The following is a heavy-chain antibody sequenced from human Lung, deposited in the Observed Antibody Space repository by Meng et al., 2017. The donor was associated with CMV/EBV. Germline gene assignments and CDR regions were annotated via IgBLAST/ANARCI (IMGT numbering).Heavy chain of an antibody. J-gene: IGHJ6*02. CDR2: ISAYNGNT. V-gene: IGHV1-18*01. CDR1: GYTFTSYG. CDR3: AREGYCSSTSCYTSRYYYYYGMDV. Sequence: SVXVSXXASGYTFTSYGISWVRQAPGQGLEWMGWISAYNGNTNYAQKLQGRVTMTTDTSTSTAYMELRSLRSDDTAVYYCAREGYCSSTSCYTSRYYYYYGMDVWGQGTAVTVSS. D-gene: IGHD2-2*02.